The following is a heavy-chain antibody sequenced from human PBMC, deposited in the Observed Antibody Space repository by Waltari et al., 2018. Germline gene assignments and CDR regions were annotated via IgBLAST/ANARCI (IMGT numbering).Heavy chain of an antibody. J-gene: IGHJ3*02. CDR2: INHSGST. CDR1: GGSFSGYY. Sequence: QVQLQQWGAGLLKPSETLSLTCAVYGGSFSGYYWRWIRQPPGKGLEWIGEINHSGSTNYNPSLKSRVTISVDTSKNQFSLKLSSVTAADTAVYYCAAYPGGDRGDAFDIWGQGTMVTVSS. D-gene: IGHD2-21*01. CDR3: AAYPGGDRGDAFDI. V-gene: IGHV4-34*01.